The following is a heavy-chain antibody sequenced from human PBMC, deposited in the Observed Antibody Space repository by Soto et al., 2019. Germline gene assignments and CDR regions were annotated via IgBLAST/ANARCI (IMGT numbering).Heavy chain of an antibody. CDR3: ARSSMGPGDYFDV. Sequence: SETLSLTCSVSGDSLKNHYWAWIRHSPGKGLEWIGNIYDSGSTNYSPALKSRVSMSVDTSKNLFSLKMNSVTAEDTAVYYCARSSMGPGDYFDVWGQGTVVTVSS. V-gene: IGHV4-59*11. D-gene: IGHD3-10*01. J-gene: IGHJ4*02. CDR2: IYDSGST. CDR1: GDSLKNHY.